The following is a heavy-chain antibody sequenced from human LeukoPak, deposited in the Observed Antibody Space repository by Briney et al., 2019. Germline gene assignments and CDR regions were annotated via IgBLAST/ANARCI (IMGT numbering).Heavy chain of an antibody. Sequence: GGSLRLSCAASGFTVSSNYMSWVRQAPGKGLEWVSAISGSGGSTYYADSVKGRFTISRDNSKNTLYLQMNSLRAEDTAVYYCAKDRNTMIVVGEDYWGQGTLVTVSS. V-gene: IGHV3-23*01. CDR2: ISGSGGST. D-gene: IGHD3-22*01. J-gene: IGHJ4*02. CDR3: AKDRNTMIVVGEDY. CDR1: GFTVSSNY.